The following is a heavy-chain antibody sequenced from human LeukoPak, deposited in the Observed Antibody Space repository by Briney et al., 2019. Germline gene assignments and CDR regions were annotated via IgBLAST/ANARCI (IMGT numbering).Heavy chain of an antibody. V-gene: IGHV3-7*01. CDR2: IKQDGSEK. Sequence: GGSLRLSCAASGFTFSRCWMSWVRQAPGKGLEWVANIKQDGSEKYYVDSVKGRFTISRDNAKNSLYLQMNSLRAEDTAVYYCARDIGYYYDSSGYYFDYWGQGTLVTVSS. J-gene: IGHJ4*02. CDR3: ARDIGYYYDSSGYYFDY. CDR1: GFTFSRCW. D-gene: IGHD3-22*01.